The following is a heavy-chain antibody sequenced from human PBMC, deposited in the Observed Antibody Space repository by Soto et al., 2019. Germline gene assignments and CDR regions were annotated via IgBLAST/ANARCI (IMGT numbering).Heavy chain of an antibody. CDR3: ARTNTYDGSGYYPGSLY. CDR1: GGSISSSSYY. V-gene: IGHV4-39*01. D-gene: IGHD3-22*01. CDR2: IYYSGNT. J-gene: IGHJ4*02. Sequence: TSETLSLTCTVSGGSISSSSYYWGWIRQPPGKGLEWIGSIYYSGNTYYNPSLKSRVTISVDTSKNQFSLKLSSVTAADTAVYYCARTNTYDGSGYYPGSLYWGQGTLVTVSS.